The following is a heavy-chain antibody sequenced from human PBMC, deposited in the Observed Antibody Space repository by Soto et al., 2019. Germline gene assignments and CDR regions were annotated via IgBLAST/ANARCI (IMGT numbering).Heavy chain of an antibody. J-gene: IGHJ6*02. V-gene: IGHV3-23*01. CDR1: GFTFNHYA. Sequence: VQLLESGGGLVQPGGSLRLACTASGFTFNHYAMSWVRQAPGKGLEWVSAVSGRGGSTKYADSVKGRFIISRDNSNGTLSLQMDSLRGDDTAVYYCAKDSTVTTSLYFYYYGFDGWGQGTTVTVSS. CDR3: AKDSTVTTSLYFYYYGFDG. CDR2: VSGRGGST. D-gene: IGHD4-17*01.